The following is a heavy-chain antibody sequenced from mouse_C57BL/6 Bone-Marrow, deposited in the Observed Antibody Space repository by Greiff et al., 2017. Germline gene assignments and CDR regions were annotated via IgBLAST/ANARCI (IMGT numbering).Heavy chain of an antibody. CDR3: ARDDYYAMDY. Sequence: VQLQQPGAELVKPGASVKLSCKASGYTFTSYWMQWVKQRPGQGLEWIGEIDPSDSYTNYNQKFKGKATFTVDTSSRTAYMQLSSLTSEDSAVYYCARDDYYAMDYWGQGTSVTVSS. CDR2: IDPSDSYT. J-gene: IGHJ4*01. CDR1: GYTFTSYW. V-gene: IGHV1-50*01.